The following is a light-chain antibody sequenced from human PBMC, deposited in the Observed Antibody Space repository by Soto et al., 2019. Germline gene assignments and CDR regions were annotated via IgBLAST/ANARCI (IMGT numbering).Light chain of an antibody. Sequence: DIQMTQSPSSLSASIGDGVTITCRASQSISTYLNWFQQRPGKAPHLLVYAASSLQSGVPSRFSGSGSGTDFTLTISSLQPEDFATYYCQQTYNTPRTFGQGTKVDIK. J-gene: IGKJ1*01. V-gene: IGKV1-39*01. CDR3: QQTYNTPRT. CDR2: AAS. CDR1: QSISTY.